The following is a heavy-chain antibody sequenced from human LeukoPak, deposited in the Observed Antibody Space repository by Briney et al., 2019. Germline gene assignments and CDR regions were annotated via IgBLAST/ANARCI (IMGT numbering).Heavy chain of an antibody. J-gene: IGHJ4*02. CDR3: AREPRRDGYNSYYFDY. D-gene: IGHD5-24*01. CDR1: GYTFTSYY. CDR2: INPSGGST. V-gene: IGHV1-46*01. Sequence: GASVKVSCKASGYTFTSYYMHWVRQAPGQGLEWMGIINPSGGSTGYAQKFQGRVTMTRDTSTSTVYMELSSLRSEDTAVYYCAREPRRDGYNSYYFDYWGQGTLVTVSS.